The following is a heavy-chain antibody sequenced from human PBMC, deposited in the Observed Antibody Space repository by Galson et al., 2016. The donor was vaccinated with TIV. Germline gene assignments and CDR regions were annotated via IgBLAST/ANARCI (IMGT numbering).Heavy chain of an antibody. CDR2: LFYTGST. CDR3: ARPNKLVEIITDWYFDL. CDR1: GGSISNPSYH. D-gene: IGHD3-22*01. J-gene: IGHJ2*01. Sequence: LSLTCTVSGGSISNPSYHWGWIRQPPGKGLEWIGNLFYTGSTYYNPSLKSRVTMSVDTSMNQFSLKLTSVTAEDTAVYYCARPNKLVEIITDWYFDLWGRGTLVTVSA. V-gene: IGHV4-39*07.